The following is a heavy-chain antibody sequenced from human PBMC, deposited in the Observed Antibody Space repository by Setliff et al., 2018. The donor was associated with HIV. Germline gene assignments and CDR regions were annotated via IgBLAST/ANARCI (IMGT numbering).Heavy chain of an antibody. CDR2: IYYSGNT. V-gene: IGHV4-39*01. CDR1: GGSTSSSRYY. CDR3: ARQGPSPSSAAATDWFDP. D-gene: IGHD6-13*01. J-gene: IGHJ5*02. Sequence: SETLSLTCTVSGGSTSSSRYYWGWIRQPPGKGLEWIGTIYYSGNTYYDPSFKSRVTISVDTSKNQFSLKLSSVTAADTAVFYCARQGPSPSSAAATDWFDPWGQGTLVTVSS.